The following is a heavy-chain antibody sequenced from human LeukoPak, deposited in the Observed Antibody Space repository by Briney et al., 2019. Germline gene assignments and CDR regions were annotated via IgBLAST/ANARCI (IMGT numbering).Heavy chain of an antibody. CDR1: GGPFSGYY. J-gene: IGHJ1*01. D-gene: IGHD3-3*01. CDR2: INHSGST. Sequence: SETLSLTCAVYGGPFSGYYWSWIRQPPRKGLEWIGEINHSGSTNYNPSLKSRVTISVDTSKNQFSLKLSSVTAADTAVYYCARGRGRYDFWSGFGYFQHWGQGTLVTVSS. CDR3: ARGRGRYDFWSGFGYFQH. V-gene: IGHV4-34*01.